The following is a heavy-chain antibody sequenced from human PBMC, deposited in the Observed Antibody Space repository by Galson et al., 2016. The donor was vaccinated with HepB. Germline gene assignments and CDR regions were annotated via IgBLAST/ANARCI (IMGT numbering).Heavy chain of an antibody. V-gene: IGHV6-1*01. J-gene: IGHJ5*02. CDR3: ARSQNIVVVVAATGFPDWFDP. D-gene: IGHD2-15*01. CDR1: GDSVSSNSAA. Sequence: CAISGDSVSSNSAAWNWIRQSPSRGLEWLGRTYYRSKWYNDYAVSVKSRITINPDTSKNQFSLQLNSVTPEGTAVYYCARSQNIVVVVAATGFPDWFDPWGQGTLVTVSS. CDR2: TYYRSKWYN.